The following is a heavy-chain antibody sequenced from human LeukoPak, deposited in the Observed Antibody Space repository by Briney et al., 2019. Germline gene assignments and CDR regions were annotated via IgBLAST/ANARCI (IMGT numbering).Heavy chain of an antibody. J-gene: IGHJ6*03. D-gene: IGHD3-10*01. CDR2: ISYDGSKK. CDR3: ARDRVPPASGVFTYYMDV. Sequence: GGSLRLSCAASGFTFSSNAIHWVRQAPGKGLEWVAVISYDGSKKFYADSVKGRFTISRDNSKNTLYLQMNSLRAEDTAVYSCARDRVPPASGVFTYYMDVWSKGTTVIVSS. CDR1: GFTFSSNA. V-gene: IGHV3-30*01.